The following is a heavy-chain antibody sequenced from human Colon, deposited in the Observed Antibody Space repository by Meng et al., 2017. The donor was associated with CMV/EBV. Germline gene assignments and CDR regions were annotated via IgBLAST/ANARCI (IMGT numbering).Heavy chain of an antibody. CDR2: IHHTGNT. D-gene: IGHD2-2*01. CDR3: ARDVMLPAPFFDP. V-gene: IGHV4-61*08. CDR1: DGSVNGDDDY. Sequence: GSLRLSCTVSDGSVNGDDDYWNWLRQPPGKALEWIGYIHHTGNTNYNPSLKSRVTMSIDTSKNQFSLTLFSVTAADTAVYYCARDVMLPAPFFDPWGQGTLVTVSS. J-gene: IGHJ5*02.